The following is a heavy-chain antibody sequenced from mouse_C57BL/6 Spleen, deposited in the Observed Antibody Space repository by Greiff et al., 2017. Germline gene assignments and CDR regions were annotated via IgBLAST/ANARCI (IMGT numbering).Heavy chain of an antibody. J-gene: IGHJ1*03. CDR2: IYPSDSDT. CDR1: GYTFTSYC. V-gene: IGHV1-61*01. Sequence: QVQLQQPGAELVRPGSSVKLSCKASGYTFTSYCMDWVKQRPGQGLEWIGNIYPSDSDTYYNQKFKGKATLTVDKSSSTAYMQLSSLTSEDSAVYYCARSSAGVGYLDDWGTGTTVTVSS. CDR3: ARSSAGVGYLDD. D-gene: IGHD1-3*01.